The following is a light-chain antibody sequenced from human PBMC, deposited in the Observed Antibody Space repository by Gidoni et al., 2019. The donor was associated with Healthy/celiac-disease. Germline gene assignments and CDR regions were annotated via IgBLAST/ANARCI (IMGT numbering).Light chain of an antibody. CDR1: QSISSW. CDR2: TAS. CDR3: QQYNSYLLT. V-gene: IGKV1-5*03. J-gene: IGKJ4*01. Sequence: DIQMTQSPSTLSASVGDRVTITCRASQSISSWLAWYQQKPGEAPKLLIYTASSLESGVPSRFSGSGSETEFTLTISSLQPDDFASYYCQQYNSYLLTFGGGTKVEIK.